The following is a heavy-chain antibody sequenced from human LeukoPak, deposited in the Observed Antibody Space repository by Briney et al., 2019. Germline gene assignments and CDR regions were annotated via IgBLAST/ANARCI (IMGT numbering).Heavy chain of an antibody. CDR1: GYSFTSYW. D-gene: IGHD6-6*01. J-gene: IGHJ3*02. Sequence: GESLKISCKGSGYSFTSYWIGWVRQMPGKGLEWMGIIYPGDSDTRYSPSFQGQVTISADKSISTAYLQWSSLKASDTAMYYCPRDMREYSSSQRAFDMWGQGTMVTVSS. CDR2: IYPGDSDT. CDR3: PRDMREYSSSQRAFDM. V-gene: IGHV5-51*01.